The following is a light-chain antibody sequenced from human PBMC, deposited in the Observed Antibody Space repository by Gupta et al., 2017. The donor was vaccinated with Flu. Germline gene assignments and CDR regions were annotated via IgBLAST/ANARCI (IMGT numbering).Light chain of an antibody. Sequence: QSVLTQPPSVSGAPGQRVTISCTGSSSNIEAGYDVHWYQQCPGTAPKLLMDDNSKRTSGVPDRFSGSGSCTSASLAITGLQAEDEADYYCQSYDSSLSAWVFGGGTKVTVL. CDR2: DNS. CDR1: SSNIEAGYD. CDR3: QSYDSSLSAWV. J-gene: IGLJ3*02. V-gene: IGLV1-40*01.